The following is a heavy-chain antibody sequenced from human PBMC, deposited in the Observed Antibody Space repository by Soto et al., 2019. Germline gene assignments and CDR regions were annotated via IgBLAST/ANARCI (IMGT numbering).Heavy chain of an antibody. V-gene: IGHV3-21*04. J-gene: IGHJ6*02. CDR1: GFTFSSYS. CDR3: ARDDYCSSTSCYWLLYGMDV. D-gene: IGHD2-2*01. CDR2: ISSSSSYI. Sequence: GGSLRLSCAASGFTFSSYSMNWVRQAPGKGLEWVSSISSSSSYIYYADSVKGRFTISRDNAKNSLYLQMNSLRSEDTAVYYCARDDYCSSTSCYWLLYGMDVWGQGTTVTVSS.